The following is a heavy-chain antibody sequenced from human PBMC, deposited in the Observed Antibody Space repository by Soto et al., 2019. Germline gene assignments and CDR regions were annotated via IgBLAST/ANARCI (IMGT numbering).Heavy chain of an antibody. J-gene: IGHJ3*02. CDR3: AGAYSDAFDI. V-gene: IGHV3-11*01. CDR2: ISSSGTGI. CDR1: GFTFSDYY. D-gene: IGHD2-15*01. Sequence: QVQLVESGAGLVKPGGSLRLSCAASGFTFSDYYMTWLRQAPGKGVDWVAYISSSGTGIYYADSVKGRFTISRDNAKNSLYLQTSSLRAEATAVYYCAGAYSDAFDIWGQGTMVTVSS.